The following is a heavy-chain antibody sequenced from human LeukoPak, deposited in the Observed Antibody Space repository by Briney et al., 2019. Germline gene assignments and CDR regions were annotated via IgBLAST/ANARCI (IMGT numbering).Heavy chain of an antibody. CDR1: GFTFSNYA. J-gene: IGHJ3*02. V-gene: IGHV3-30-3*01. D-gene: IGHD3-22*01. CDR3: ARGSNYYESSGYYKAFDI. Sequence: GGSLRLSCAASGFTFSNYALHWVRQAPGKGLEWIAVISYDGSNKYCGDSVKGRFTISRDNSKNTVYLQMNSLRVEDTAMYYCARGSNYYESSGYYKAFDIWGQGTMVTVSS. CDR2: ISYDGSNK.